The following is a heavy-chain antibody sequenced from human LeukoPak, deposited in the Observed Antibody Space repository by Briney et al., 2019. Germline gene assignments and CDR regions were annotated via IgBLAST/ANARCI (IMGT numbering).Heavy chain of an antibody. CDR1: GFTFDDYA. D-gene: IGHD3-16*01. J-gene: IGHJ4*02. Sequence: PGGSLRLSCAASGFTFDDYAMHWVRQAPGKGLEWVSGISWNSGSIGYADSVKGRFTISRDNAKNSLYLQMNSLRAEDMALYYCVRGGVDYWGQGTLVTVSS. V-gene: IGHV3-9*03. CDR2: ISWNSGSI. CDR3: VRGGVDY.